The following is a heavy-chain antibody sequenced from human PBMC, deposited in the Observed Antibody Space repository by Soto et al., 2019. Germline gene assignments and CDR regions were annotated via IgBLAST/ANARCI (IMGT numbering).Heavy chain of an antibody. Sequence: GGSLRLSCTASGFTFGDYAMSWFRQAPGKGLEWVGFIRSKAYGGTTEYAASAKGRFTISRDDSKSIAYLQMNSLKTEDTAVYYCTSSGSYSRNYYYYMDVWGKGTTVTVSS. CDR3: TSSGSYSRNYYYYMDV. D-gene: IGHD3-10*01. J-gene: IGHJ6*03. V-gene: IGHV3-49*03. CDR1: GFTFGDYA. CDR2: IRSKAYGGTT.